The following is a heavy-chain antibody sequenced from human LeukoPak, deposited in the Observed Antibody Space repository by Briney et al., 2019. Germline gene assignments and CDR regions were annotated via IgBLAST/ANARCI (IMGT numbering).Heavy chain of an antibody. Sequence: GGSLRLSCAASGFTFSSYSMNWVRQAPGKGLEWVSYISSSSSTIYYADSVKGRFTISRDNAKNSLYLQMNSLRAEDTAVYYCARDRPFTIFGVVIIEDFDYWGQGTLVTVSS. J-gene: IGHJ4*02. V-gene: IGHV3-48*01. CDR2: ISSSSSTI. CDR3: ARDRPFTIFGVVIIEDFDY. D-gene: IGHD3-3*01. CDR1: GFTFSSYS.